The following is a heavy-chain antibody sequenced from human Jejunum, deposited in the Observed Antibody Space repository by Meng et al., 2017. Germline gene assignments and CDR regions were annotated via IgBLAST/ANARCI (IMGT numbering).Heavy chain of an antibody. CDR1: GGSISSVYW. CDR2: IYHSGST. Sequence: QWELQEAGPGLVNPSETLSLTCAVSGGSISSVYWWTWVRQSPGKGLEWIGEIYHSGSTNYNPSLKSRVTISVDKSKNQFSLKLTSVTAADTAVYYCARGGYYSFDYWGQGTLVTVSS. V-gene: IGHV4-4*02. CDR3: ARGGYYSFDY. J-gene: IGHJ4*02. D-gene: IGHD5-18*01.